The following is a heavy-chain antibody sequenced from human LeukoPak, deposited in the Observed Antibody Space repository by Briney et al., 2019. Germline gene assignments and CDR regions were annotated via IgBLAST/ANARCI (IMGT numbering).Heavy chain of an antibody. CDR1: GFTVSSNY. V-gene: IGHV3-66*01. D-gene: IGHD3-22*01. Sequence: PGGSLRLSCAASGFTVSSNYMSWVRQAPGKGLEWVSVIYSGGSTYYADSVKGRFTISRDNSKNTLYLQMNSLRAEDTAVYYCARGPYYYDSSGYCTYYYYGMDVWGQGTTVTVSS. CDR3: ARGPYYYDSSGYCTYYYYGMDV. CDR2: IYSGGST. J-gene: IGHJ6*02.